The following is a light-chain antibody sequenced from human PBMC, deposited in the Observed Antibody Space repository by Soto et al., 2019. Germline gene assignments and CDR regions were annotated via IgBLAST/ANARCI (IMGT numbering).Light chain of an antibody. Sequence: EIVLTQSPGTLSLSPGERATLSCRASQSVSSSYLAWYQQKPDQAPRLLIYGISTRATDIPARFSGSGSGTEFTLTISSLQSEDFAVYYCQQYNNWPLTFGGGTKVDIK. J-gene: IGKJ4*01. CDR3: QQYNNWPLT. CDR1: QSVSSSY. V-gene: IGKV3-15*01. CDR2: GIS.